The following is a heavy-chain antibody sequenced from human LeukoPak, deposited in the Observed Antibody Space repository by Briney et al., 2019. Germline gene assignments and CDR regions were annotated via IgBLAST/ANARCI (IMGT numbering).Heavy chain of an antibody. CDR2: IIPIFGTA. CDR3: ARVLGYYDSSGYPRVYNWFDP. D-gene: IGHD3-22*01. J-gene: IGHJ5*02. CDR1: GGTFSSYA. Sequence: SVKVSCKASGGTFSSYAISWVRQAPGQGLEWMGGIIPIFGTANYAQKFQGRVTITADESTSTAYMELSSLRSEDTAVYYCARVLGYYDSSGYPRVYNWFDPWGQRTLVTVSS. V-gene: IGHV1-69*01.